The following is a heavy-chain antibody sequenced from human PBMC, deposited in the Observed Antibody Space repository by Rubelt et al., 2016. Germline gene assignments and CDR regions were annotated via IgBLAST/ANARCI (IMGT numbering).Heavy chain of an antibody. D-gene: IGHD2-15*01. CDR2: INHSGST. CDR1: GGSFSAYY. Sequence: QVQLQQWGAGLLKPSETLSLTCVVSGGSFSAYYWSWIRQPPGKGLEWIGEINHSGSTTYNPSLKSRVTMSVDTSKNKFSRRLSAVTDADTAVYYCASWPLGYCSGGTCYSFDYWGQGTLVTVSS. V-gene: IGHV4-34*01. J-gene: IGHJ4*02. CDR3: ASWPLGYCSGGTCYSFDY.